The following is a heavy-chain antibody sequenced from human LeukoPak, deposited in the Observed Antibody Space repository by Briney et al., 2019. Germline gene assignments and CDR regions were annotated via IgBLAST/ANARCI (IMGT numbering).Heavy chain of an antibody. J-gene: IGHJ4*02. V-gene: IGHV3-33*01. CDR1: GFTFSSYG. CDR2: IWYDGGNK. CDR3: ARGHGEYCSSTSCYFGY. Sequence: GGSLRLSCAASGFTFSSYGMHWVRQAPGKGLEWVAVIWYDGGNKYYADSVKGRFTISRDNSKNTLYLQMNSLRAEDTAVYYCARGHGEYCSSTSCYFGYWGQGTLVTVSS. D-gene: IGHD2-2*01.